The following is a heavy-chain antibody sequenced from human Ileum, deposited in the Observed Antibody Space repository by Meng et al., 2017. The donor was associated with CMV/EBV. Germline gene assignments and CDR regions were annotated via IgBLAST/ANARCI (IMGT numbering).Heavy chain of an antibody. V-gene: IGHV1-69*10. CDR3: ARGEGRDSGSYTLDY. J-gene: IGHJ4*02. Sequence: QVQLVQSGAEVKKPGSSVKVSCKASGGTFSSYAISWVRQAPGQGLEWMGGIIPIVGIENYEQKFQGCVTITADKSASTAYMELSSLRSEDTAVYSCARGEGRDSGSYTLDYWGQGTLVTVSS. CDR2: IIPIVGIE. CDR1: GGTFSSYA. D-gene: IGHD1-26*01.